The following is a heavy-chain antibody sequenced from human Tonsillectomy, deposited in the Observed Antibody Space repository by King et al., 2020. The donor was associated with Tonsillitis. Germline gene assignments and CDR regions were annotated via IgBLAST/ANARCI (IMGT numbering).Heavy chain of an antibody. D-gene: IGHD2-15*01. J-gene: IGHJ6*03. CDR3: ARGVVPKYYYYYYYMDV. CDR1: GFTFSSYW. Sequence: VQLVESGGGLVQPGGSLRLSCAASGFTFSSYWMSWVRQAPGKGLEWVANIKQDGSEKYYVDSVKGRFTISRDNAKNSLYLQMNSLRAEDTAVYYCARGVVPKYYYYYYYMDVWGKGTTVTVSS. CDR2: IKQDGSEK. V-gene: IGHV3-7*03.